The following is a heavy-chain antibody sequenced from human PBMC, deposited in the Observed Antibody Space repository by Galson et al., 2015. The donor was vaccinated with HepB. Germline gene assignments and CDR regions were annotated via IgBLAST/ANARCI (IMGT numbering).Heavy chain of an antibody. Sequence: QSGAEVKKPGGSLKISCKASGYRFTTHWIGWVRQMPGKGLEWMGIIFPGDSDTRYSPSFQGQVIMSVDKSISTAYLQWSSLKAADTAMYYCARLGGGMTTSLYYYYYMDVWGQGTTVTVSS. CDR2: IFPGDSDT. V-gene: IGHV5-51*03. D-gene: IGHD3-16*01. CDR1: GYRFTTHW. J-gene: IGHJ6*03. CDR3: ARLGGGMTTSLYYYYYMDV.